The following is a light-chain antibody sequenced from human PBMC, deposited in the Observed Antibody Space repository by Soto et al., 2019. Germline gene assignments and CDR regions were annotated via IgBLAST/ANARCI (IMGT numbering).Light chain of an antibody. CDR2: EGS. J-gene: IGLJ1*01. V-gene: IGLV2-23*01. CDR1: SSDVGSSNL. Sequence: QSALTQPASVSGSPGPSITISCTGTSSDVGSSNLVSWYQQHPGKTPKLIIYEGSRRPSGVSGRFSGSMSGNAASLTISGLQAEDEAYYYCCPFPRSSTSYVFGTGTNVTV. CDR3: CPFPRSSTSYV.